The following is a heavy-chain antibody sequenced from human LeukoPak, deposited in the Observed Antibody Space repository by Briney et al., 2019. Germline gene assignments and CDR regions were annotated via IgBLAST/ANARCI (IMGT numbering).Heavy chain of an antibody. Sequence: SETLSLTCSVSGDSMTSYYWSWIRQPPGKGLEWIGYIYYSGSTNYNPSLKSRVTISVDTSKNQFSLKLSSVTAADTAVYYCARDYCGGDCYWANSNWFDPWGQGTLVTVSS. J-gene: IGHJ5*02. CDR3: ARDYCGGDCYWANSNWFDP. D-gene: IGHD2-21*02. CDR1: GDSMTSYY. CDR2: IYYSGST. V-gene: IGHV4-59*01.